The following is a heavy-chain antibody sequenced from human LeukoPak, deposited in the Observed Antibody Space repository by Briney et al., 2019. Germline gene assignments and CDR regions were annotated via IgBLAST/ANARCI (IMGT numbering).Heavy chain of an antibody. V-gene: IGHV3-74*01. J-gene: IGHJ4*02. CDR3: ARGYQPLLFQPEYYFDY. Sequence: GGSLRLSCAASGFTFSSYWMHWVRQAPGKGLVWVSRINSDGSSTNYADSVKGRFTISRDNAKNTLHLQMNSLRAEDTAVYYCARGYQPLLFQPEYYFDYWGQGTLVTVSS. D-gene: IGHD2-21*02. CDR2: INSDGSST. CDR1: GFTFSSYW.